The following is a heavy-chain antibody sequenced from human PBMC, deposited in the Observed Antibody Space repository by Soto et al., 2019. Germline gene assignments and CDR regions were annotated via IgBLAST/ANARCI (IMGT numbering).Heavy chain of an antibody. CDR1: GVSISSYY. V-gene: IGHV4-59*01. D-gene: IGHD2-2*01. CDR3: ARDRGVLVPAALGTYYYYYYGMDV. J-gene: IGHJ6*02. Sequence: SETLSLTCTVSGVSISSYYWSWIRQPPGKGLEWIGYIYYSGSTNYNPSLKSRVTISVDTSKNQFSLKLSSVTAADTAVYYCARDRGVLVPAALGTYYYYYYGMDVWGQGTTVTVSS. CDR2: IYYSGST.